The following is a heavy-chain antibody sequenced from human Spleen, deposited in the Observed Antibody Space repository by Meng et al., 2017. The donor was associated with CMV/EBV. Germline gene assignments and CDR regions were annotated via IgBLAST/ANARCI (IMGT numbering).Heavy chain of an antibody. CDR1: GFTFSSYS. CDR2: ISSSSSYI. Sequence: GESLKIYCTAFGFTFSSYSMNWVRQAPGKGLEWVSSISSSSSYIYYADSVKGRFTISRENAKNSLYLQMNSLRAEDTAVYYCARTNQGYFDYWGQGTLVTVSS. J-gene: IGHJ4*02. V-gene: IGHV3-21*01. CDR3: ARTNQGYFDY.